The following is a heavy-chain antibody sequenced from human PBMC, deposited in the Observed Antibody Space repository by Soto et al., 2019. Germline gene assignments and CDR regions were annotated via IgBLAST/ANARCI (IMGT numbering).Heavy chain of an antibody. V-gene: IGHV3-23*01. D-gene: IGHD3-3*01. Sequence: GGSLILSCAVSGFTFNTYSMSWVRQAPGKGLEWVSTITGGGVTTYYADSVKGRFTISRDNSENTLWLQMNSLRAEDTAVYYCAKDPDTYYDFWTGQFDYWGQGTRVTVSS. CDR1: GFTFNTYS. CDR2: ITGGGVTT. CDR3: AKDPDTYYDFWTGQFDY. J-gene: IGHJ4*02.